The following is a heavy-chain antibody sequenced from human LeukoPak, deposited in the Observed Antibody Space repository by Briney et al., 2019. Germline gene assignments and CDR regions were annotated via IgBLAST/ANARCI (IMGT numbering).Heavy chain of an antibody. J-gene: IGHJ3*02. D-gene: IGHD3-22*01. CDR3: ARSGGITMIVVVTDDAFDI. Sequence: ASVKVSCKASGYTFSSYGISWVRQAPGQGLEWMGWSSTYNGNTNYAQELQGRVTMTTDTSTSTAYMELSSVTAADTAVYYCARSGGITMIVVVTDDAFDIWGQGTMVTVSS. CDR2: SSTYNGNT. V-gene: IGHV1-18*01. CDR1: GYTFSSYG.